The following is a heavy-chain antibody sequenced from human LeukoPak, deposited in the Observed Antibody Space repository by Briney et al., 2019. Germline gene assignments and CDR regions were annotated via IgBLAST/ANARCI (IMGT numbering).Heavy chain of an antibody. CDR1: GGSFSGYY. CDR2: IYYSGST. V-gene: IGHV4-31*11. D-gene: IGHD6-13*01. Sequence: SETLSLTCAVYGGSFSGYYWSWIRQHPGKGLEWIGYIYYSGSTYYNPSLKSRVTISVDTSKNQFSLKLSSVTAADTAVYYCARGVVRMSSSQYYFDYWGQGTLVTVSS. CDR3: ARGVVRMSSSQYYFDY. J-gene: IGHJ4*02.